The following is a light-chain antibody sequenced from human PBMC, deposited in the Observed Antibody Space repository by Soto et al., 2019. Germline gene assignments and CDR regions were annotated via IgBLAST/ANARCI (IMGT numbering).Light chain of an antibody. CDR2: DAS. CDR1: QSVTDNY. V-gene: IGKV3D-7*01. Sequence: EIVLTQSPATLSLSPGERATLSCRASQSVTDNYLAWYQQKPGQAPRLLIYDASNRATGIPARFSGSGSGTDFTLTISSLQSEDFAVYYCQQYNKWRTFGQGTKVDIK. CDR3: QQYNKWRT. J-gene: IGKJ1*01.